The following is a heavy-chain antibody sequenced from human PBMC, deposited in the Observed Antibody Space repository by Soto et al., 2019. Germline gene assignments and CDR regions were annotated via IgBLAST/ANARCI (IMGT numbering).Heavy chain of an antibody. CDR3: ARVQRITIFGVVIHYYYYGMDV. CDR2: IIPIFGTA. V-gene: IGHV1-69*06. CDR1: GCTFSSYA. Sequence: GASVKVSCKASGCTFSSYAISWVRQAPGQGLEWMGGIIPIFGTANYAQKFQGRVTITADKSTSTAYMELSSLRSEDTAVYYCARVQRITIFGVVIHYYYYGMDVWGQGTTVTVSS. D-gene: IGHD3-3*01. J-gene: IGHJ6*02.